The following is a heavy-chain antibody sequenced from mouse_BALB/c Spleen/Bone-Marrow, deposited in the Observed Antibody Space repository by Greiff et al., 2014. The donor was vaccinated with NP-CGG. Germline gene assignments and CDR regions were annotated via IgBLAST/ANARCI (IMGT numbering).Heavy chain of an antibody. CDR1: GFTFTDYF. CDR3: ARDYNGYFDF. CDR2: IRNKPSGYTT. Sequence: EVQRVESGGGLVQPGGSLRLSCTTSGFTFTDYFMTWVRQPPGKALEWLGFIRNKPSGYTTEYNPSVKGRFSISRDNSQGIFYLQMNTLRAEDSAIYYCARDYNGYFDFWGQGTTLTVSS. J-gene: IGHJ2*01. V-gene: IGHV7-3*02. D-gene: IGHD6-1*01.